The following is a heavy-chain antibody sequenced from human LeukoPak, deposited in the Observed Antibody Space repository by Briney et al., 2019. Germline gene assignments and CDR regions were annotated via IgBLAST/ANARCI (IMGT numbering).Heavy chain of an antibody. V-gene: IGHV1-2*02. CDR2: INPKSGGT. J-gene: IGHJ4*02. CDR1: GYTFTGYY. CDR3: ARVEAVAGPIDY. Sequence: ASVKVSCKASGYTFTGYYMHWVRQAPGQGLEWMGWINPKSGGTNYAQKFQGRVTMTRDTSISTAYMELSRLRSDDTAVYYCARVEAVAGPIDYWGQGTLVTVSS. D-gene: IGHD6-19*01.